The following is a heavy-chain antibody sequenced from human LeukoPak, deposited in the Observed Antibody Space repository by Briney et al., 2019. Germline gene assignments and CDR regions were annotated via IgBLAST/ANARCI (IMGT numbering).Heavy chain of an antibody. CDR2: ICSSSSYI. Sequence: GGPLRLPCAASGFTFSSYSMHWARQAPGKGLEWLSSICSSSSYIYYAHPVKGRFTISRDNAKNSLYLQMNSLRAEDTAVYYCARDYYCTSGVCYPPDVWGQGTTVTVSS. J-gene: IGHJ6*02. D-gene: IGHD2-8*01. V-gene: IGHV3-21*01. CDR3: ARDYYCTSGVCYPPDV. CDR1: GFTFSSYS.